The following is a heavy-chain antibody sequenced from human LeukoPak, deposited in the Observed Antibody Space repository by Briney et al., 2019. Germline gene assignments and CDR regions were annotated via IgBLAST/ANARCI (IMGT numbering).Heavy chain of an antibody. J-gene: IGHJ4*02. CDR1: GFTFSSAW. V-gene: IGHV3-15*01. Sequence: KSGGSLRLSCAASGFTFSSAWVSWVRQAPGKGLQWVGRIKSRTDGGTTDYAAPVKGRFTISRDDSRNTLFLQMNSLKAEDTAVYYCTTALAGTFDYWGQGTLVTVSS. D-gene: IGHD1-7*01. CDR2: IKSRTDGGTT. CDR3: TTALAGTFDY.